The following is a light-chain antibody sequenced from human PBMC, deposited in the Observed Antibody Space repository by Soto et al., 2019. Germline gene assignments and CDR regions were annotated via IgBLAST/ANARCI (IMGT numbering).Light chain of an antibody. Sequence: EVGVTRSRGTGPYSPGERATISCTGSQSISGSYLAWYQQKPGQAPRVVIYGVSRRATGIPERFSGSGSGTDFTITISRLEPEDFAVYFCQQYDKPPLVFGGGTKVDI. CDR3: QQYDKPPLV. CDR1: QSISGSY. J-gene: IGKJ4*01. V-gene: IGKV3-20*01. CDR2: GVS.